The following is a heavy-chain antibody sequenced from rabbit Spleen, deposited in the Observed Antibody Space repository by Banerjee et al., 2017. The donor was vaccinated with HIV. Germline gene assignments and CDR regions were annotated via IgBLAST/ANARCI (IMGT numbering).Heavy chain of an antibody. V-gene: IGHV1S45*01. Sequence: QEQLEESGGDLVKPEGSLTLTCTASGFSFSSSYYMCWVRQAPGKGLECIACIYAGSSGSTYYASWAKGRFTISKTSSTTVTLQMTSLTAADTATYFCARDLVAVIGWNFALWGPGTLVTVS. J-gene: IGHJ6*01. CDR2: IYAGSSGST. D-gene: IGHD1-1*01. CDR3: ARDLVAVIGWNFAL. CDR1: GFSFSSSYY.